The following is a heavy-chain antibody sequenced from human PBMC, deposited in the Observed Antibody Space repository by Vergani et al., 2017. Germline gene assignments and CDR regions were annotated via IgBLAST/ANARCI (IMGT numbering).Heavy chain of an antibody. J-gene: IGHJ5*02. CDR1: GYAFTSHH. V-gene: IGHV1-46*01. Sequence: QVQLVQSGAEVKKPGASAKVSCKASGYAFTSHHLQWVRQAPGQGFEWMGIINPSDGTTSYAQRFQGRVTLTRDTSTSTVYMELRSLRSDDTAIYYCAXYGVKPNSNWFDPWGQGTLVSVSS. CDR3: AXYGVKPNSNWFDP. CDR2: INPSDGTT. D-gene: IGHD1-14*01.